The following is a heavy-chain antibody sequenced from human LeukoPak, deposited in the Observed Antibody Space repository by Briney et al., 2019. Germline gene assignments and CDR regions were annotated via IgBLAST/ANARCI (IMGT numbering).Heavy chain of an antibody. V-gene: IGHV3-23*01. Sequence: GGSLRLSCAASGFAFRSYAMSWIRQSPGKGLEWVSVISGGGGTSFSVDSVKGRFTIPRDNSKNTLYLQMNSLRAEDTAVYYCARESAYCGSDCRSLSDHWGQGTPVTVSS. CDR3: ARESAYCGSDCRSLSDH. CDR2: ISGGGGTS. D-gene: IGHD2-21*02. CDR1: GFAFRSYA. J-gene: IGHJ4*02.